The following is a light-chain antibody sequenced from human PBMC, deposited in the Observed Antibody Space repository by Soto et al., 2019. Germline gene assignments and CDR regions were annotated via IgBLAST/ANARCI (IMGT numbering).Light chain of an antibody. V-gene: IGLV2-8*01. CDR3: SSYAGNNILI. CDR2: EGT. Sequence: QSVLTQPPSASGSPGQSVTISCTGTSSDIGGYNSVSWYQQYPGKAPKLMIYEGTNRPSGVPDRFSGSKSGNTAFLTVSGLQAEDEADYYCSSYAGNNILIFGGGTKLTVL. CDR1: SSDIGGYNS. J-gene: IGLJ2*01.